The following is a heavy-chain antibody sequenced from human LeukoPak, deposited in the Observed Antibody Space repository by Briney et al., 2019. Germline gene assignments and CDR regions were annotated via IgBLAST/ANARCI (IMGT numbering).Heavy chain of an antibody. CDR3: ARGISGSYYDGIGGGDY. J-gene: IGHJ4*02. CDR1: GFTFSSYS. D-gene: IGHD1-26*01. CDR2: ISSSSSYI. V-gene: IGHV3-21*01. Sequence: PGGSLRLSCAASGFTFSSYSMNWVRQAPGKGLEWVSSISSSSSYIYYADSVKGRFTISRDNAKNSLYLQMNSLRAEDTAVYYCARGISGSYYDGIGGGDYWGQGTLVTVSS.